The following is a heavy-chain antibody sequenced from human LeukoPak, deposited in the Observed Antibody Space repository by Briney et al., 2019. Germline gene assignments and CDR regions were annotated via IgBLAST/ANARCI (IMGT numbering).Heavy chain of an antibody. CDR1: GYSISSGYF. Sequence: PSETLSLTCSISGYSISSGYFWGWIRQPPGKGLEWIGFISHSGNTNYNPSLKSRATISIDTSKRQFSLNLSSVIAADTAVYYCARVRVVTQDFDYWGQGTLVTVSP. J-gene: IGHJ4*02. CDR3: ARVRVVTQDFDY. CDR2: ISHSGNT. D-gene: IGHD4-23*01. V-gene: IGHV4-38-2*02.